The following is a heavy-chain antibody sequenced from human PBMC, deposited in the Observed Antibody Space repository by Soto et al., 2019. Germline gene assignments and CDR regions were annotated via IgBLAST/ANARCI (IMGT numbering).Heavy chain of an antibody. V-gene: IGHV4-34*01. CDR1: GGSFSGYY. CDR3: VRAGIAAAGTRYWSDP. J-gene: IGHJ5*02. D-gene: IGHD6-13*01. CDR2: INHSGST. Sequence: PSETLSLTFAVYGGSFSGYYWSWIRQPPGKGLEWIGEINHSGSTNYDPSLKSRVTISVDTSKNQFSLKLSSVTAADTAVYYCVRAGIAAAGTRYWSDPWGQGTLVTVSS.